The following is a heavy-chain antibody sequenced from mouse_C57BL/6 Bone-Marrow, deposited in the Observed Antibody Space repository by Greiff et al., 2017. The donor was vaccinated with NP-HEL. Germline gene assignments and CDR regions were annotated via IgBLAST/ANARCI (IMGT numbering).Heavy chain of an antibody. CDR1: GFSLTSYG. D-gene: IGHD1-1*01. CDR2: IWSGGST. Sequence: QVQLQQSGPGLVQPSQSLSITCTVSGFSLTSYGVHWVRQPPGKGLEWLGVIWSGGSTDYNAAFISRLSISKDNSKSQVFFKMNSLQADDTAIYYCAKDYYGSSYHYYAMDYWGQGTSVTVSS. V-gene: IGHV2-4*01. CDR3: AKDYYGSSYHYYAMDY. J-gene: IGHJ4*01.